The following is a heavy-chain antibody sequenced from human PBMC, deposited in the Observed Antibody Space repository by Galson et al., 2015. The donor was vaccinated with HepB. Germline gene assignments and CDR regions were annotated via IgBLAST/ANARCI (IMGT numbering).Heavy chain of an antibody. CDR2: ITTSGTK. CDR3: AKQYNIGRWFGPSYSMEF. V-gene: IGHV3-23*05. Sequence: SLRLSCAVSGFSFRTYAMSWVRQAPGKSLEWLSSITTSGTKYYGDSIKGRLTISRDNSNNKVYLQLSSQRVGDTAVYFCAKQYNIGRWFGPSYSMEFWGQGTTVAVSS. CDR1: GFSFRTYA. J-gene: IGHJ6*02. D-gene: IGHD3-10*01.